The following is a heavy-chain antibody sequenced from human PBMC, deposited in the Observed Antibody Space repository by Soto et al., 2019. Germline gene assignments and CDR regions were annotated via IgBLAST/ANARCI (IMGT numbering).Heavy chain of an antibody. CDR3: ARDRAMDDY. J-gene: IGHJ4*02. CDR1: GGPFSSDG. Sequence: GGSLRLPCGVSGGPFSSDGMGWVRQATGKGLEWVSNINQDGNKKNYIDSAKGRFTISRDNAKNSLNLQMNSLRAEDTAVYYCARDRAMDDYWGQGTLVTVSS. V-gene: IGHV3-7*05. CDR2: INQDGNKK.